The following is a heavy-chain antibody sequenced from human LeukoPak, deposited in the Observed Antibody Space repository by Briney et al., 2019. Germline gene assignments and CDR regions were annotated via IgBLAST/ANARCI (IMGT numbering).Heavy chain of an antibody. J-gene: IGHJ4*02. V-gene: IGHV4-4*09. CDR2: IYTDGST. D-gene: IGHD1-26*01. Sequence: SETLSLTCTVSGDSISSYHWSWIRQPPGKGLEWIGSIYTDGSTNYNPSLKSRVTISVDTSKNQFSLKLSSVTAADTAVYYCARRALEVGAAFDSWGQGTLVTVSS. CDR3: ARRALEVGAAFDS. CDR1: GDSISSYH.